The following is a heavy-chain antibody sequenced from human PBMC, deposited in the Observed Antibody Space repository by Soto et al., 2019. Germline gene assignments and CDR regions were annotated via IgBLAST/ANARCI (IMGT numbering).Heavy chain of an antibody. Sequence: GGSLRLSCAASGFTFSSYSMNWVRQAPGKGLEWVSSISSSSSYIYYADSVKGRFTISRDNAKNSLYLQMNSLRAEDTAVYYCARDDGDGYNYDAFDIWGQGTMVTGSS. CDR2: ISSSSSYI. D-gene: IGHD5-12*01. J-gene: IGHJ3*02. CDR3: ARDDGDGYNYDAFDI. V-gene: IGHV3-21*01. CDR1: GFTFSSYS.